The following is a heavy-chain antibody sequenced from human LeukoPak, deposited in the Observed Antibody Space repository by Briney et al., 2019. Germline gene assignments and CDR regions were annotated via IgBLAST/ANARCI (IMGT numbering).Heavy chain of an antibody. V-gene: IGHV4-59*08. D-gene: IGHD6-6*01. CDR3: ARHGAGAARPLDY. CDR1: GGSFSGYY. J-gene: IGHJ4*02. Sequence: KPSETLSLTCAVYGGSFSGYYWSWIRQPPGKGLEWIGYIYYSGSTNYNPSLKSRVTISVDTSKNQFSLKLSSVTAADTAVYYCARHGAGAARPLDYWGQGTLVTVSS. CDR2: IYYSGST.